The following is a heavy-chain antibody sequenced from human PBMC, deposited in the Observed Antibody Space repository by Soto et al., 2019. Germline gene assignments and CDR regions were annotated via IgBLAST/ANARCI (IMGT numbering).Heavy chain of an antibody. J-gene: IGHJ4*02. CDR1: GFTFSNYN. D-gene: IGHD2-2*01. V-gene: IGHV3-48*01. CDR2: ISSSSTI. CDR3: AREFFYAY. Sequence: EVQLVESGGGLVQPGGSLRLSCAASGFTFSNYNMNWVRQAPGKGLEWVSYISSSSTIYYADSVKGRFTISRDNAKNSLYLQMNSLRAEDTAVYYCAREFFYAYWGQGTLVTVSS.